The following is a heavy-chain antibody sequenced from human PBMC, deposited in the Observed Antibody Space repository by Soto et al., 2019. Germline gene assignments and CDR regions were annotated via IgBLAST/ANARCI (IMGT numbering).Heavy chain of an antibody. J-gene: IGHJ6*02. CDR3: ARYLAAAGLSYYYYGMDV. V-gene: IGHV3-33*01. D-gene: IGHD6-13*01. CDR2: IWYDGSNK. CDR1: GFTFSSYG. Sequence: QVQLVESGGGVVQPGRSLRLSCAASGFTFSSYGMHWVRQAPGKGLEWVAVIWYDGSNKYYADSVKGRFTISRDNSKNTMYLQMNSLRAEDTAVYYCARYLAAAGLSYYYYGMDVWGQGTTVTVSS.